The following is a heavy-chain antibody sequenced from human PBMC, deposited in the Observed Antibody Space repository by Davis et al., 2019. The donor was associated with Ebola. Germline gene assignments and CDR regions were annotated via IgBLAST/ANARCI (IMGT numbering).Heavy chain of an antibody. D-gene: IGHD6-19*01. V-gene: IGHV1-69*13. CDR3: ARGVAVALNWYFDL. Sequence: SVKVSCKASVGTFSSYAISWVRQAPGQGLEWLGGIIPIFGTANHAQKFQGRVTITADESTSTAYMELSSLRSDDTAVYYCARGVAVALNWYFDLWGRGTLVTVPS. CDR2: IIPIFGTA. J-gene: IGHJ2*01. CDR1: VGTFSSYA.